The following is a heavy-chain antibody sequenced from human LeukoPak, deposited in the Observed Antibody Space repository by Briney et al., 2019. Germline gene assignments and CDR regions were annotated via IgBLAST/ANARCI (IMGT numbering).Heavy chain of an antibody. CDR2: IYPGDSDT. CDR1: GYSFTSYW. J-gene: IGHJ5*02. Sequence: GESLKISCKGPGYSFTSYWIGWVRQMPGKGLEWMGIIYPGDSDTRYSPSFQGQVTISADKSISTAYLQWSSLKASDTAMYYCARQPPGNRNTHNWFDPWGQGTLVTVSS. D-gene: IGHD1-1*01. V-gene: IGHV5-51*01. CDR3: ARQPPGNRNTHNWFDP.